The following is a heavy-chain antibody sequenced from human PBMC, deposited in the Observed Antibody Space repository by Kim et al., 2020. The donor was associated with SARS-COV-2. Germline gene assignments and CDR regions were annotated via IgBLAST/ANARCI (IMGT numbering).Heavy chain of an antibody. CDR2: ISGSGGST. V-gene: IGHV3-23*01. J-gene: IGHJ6*02. D-gene: IGHD3-16*02. Sequence: GGSLRLSCAASGFTFSSYAMSWVRQAPGKGLEWVSAISGSGGSTYYADSVKGRFTISRDNSKNTLYLQMNSLRAEDTAVYYCAKEDSLGELSFWGYGMDVWGQGTMVTVSS. CDR3: AKEDSLGELSFWGYGMDV. CDR1: GFTFSSYA.